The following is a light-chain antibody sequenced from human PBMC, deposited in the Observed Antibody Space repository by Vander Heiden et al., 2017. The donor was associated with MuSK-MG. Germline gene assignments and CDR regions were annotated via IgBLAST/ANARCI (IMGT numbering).Light chain of an antibody. CDR1: QSVSSH. J-gene: IGKJ5*01. CDR3: QQDKNWPPIT. Sequence: EIVLTQSPATLSVSPGERATLSCRASQSVSSHLAWYQQKPGQAPRLLIYGASTRGTGIPARFSGGGFGREVSLPILSRQSEDFAVYYCQQDKNWPPITFGQGTLLEIK. CDR2: GAS. V-gene: IGKV3-15*01.